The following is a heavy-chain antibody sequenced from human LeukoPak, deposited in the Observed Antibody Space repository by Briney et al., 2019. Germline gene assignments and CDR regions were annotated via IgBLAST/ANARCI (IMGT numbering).Heavy chain of an antibody. CDR2: IYLIDSDT. CDR3: ARRASYNNTSYFDD. J-gene: IGHJ4*02. V-gene: IGHV5-51*01. Sequence: GESLKISCKASGYIFTSFWIAWVRQMPGKGLESMGIIYLIDSDTRYSPSFQGQVTISADRSITTAYLQWNNLRASDTAMYYCARRASYNNTSYFDDCGQGTLVTVSS. CDR1: GYIFTSFW. D-gene: IGHD1-14*01.